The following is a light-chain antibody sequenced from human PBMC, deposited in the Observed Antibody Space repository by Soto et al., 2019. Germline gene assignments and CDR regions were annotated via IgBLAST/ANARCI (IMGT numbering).Light chain of an antibody. J-gene: IGKJ4*01. CDR3: QQLNSYQLT. CDR1: QGFSSY. CDR2: AAS. Sequence: DIQLTQSPSFLSASVGDRVTITCRASQGFSSYLAWYQQKPGKAPKLLIYAASTLQSGVPSRFSGSVSGTEFTLTISSLQPEDFATYYFQQLNSYQLTFGGGTKVEIK. V-gene: IGKV1-9*01.